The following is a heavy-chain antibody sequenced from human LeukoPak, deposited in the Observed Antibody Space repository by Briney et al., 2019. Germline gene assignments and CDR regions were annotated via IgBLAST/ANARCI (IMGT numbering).Heavy chain of an antibody. D-gene: IGHD2-15*01. CDR3: ARVEMARNWYFDL. V-gene: IGHV4-4*07. Sequence: SETLSLTCTVSGGSISTYYWRWIRQSAGKGLEWTGRIYTTGSTNYNPSLKSRVTMSVDTSKTQLSLKLNSVTAADTAVYYCARVEMARNWYFDLWGRGTLVTVSS. CDR1: GGSISTYY. CDR2: IYTTGST. J-gene: IGHJ2*01.